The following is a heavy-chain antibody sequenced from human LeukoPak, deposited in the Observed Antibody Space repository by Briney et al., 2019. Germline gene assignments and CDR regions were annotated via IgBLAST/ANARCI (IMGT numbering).Heavy chain of an antibody. CDR2: IKSKTNGGTT. V-gene: IGHV3-15*01. Sequence: GGALRLSCAASGFTFSNACMIWVRHAPGKGLEWVVRIKSKTNGGTTDHPAPVKGRFTSSRDDSNNTLYLQINSLNTQDTAVYSSTTDLRIGVVVVVAATFDYWGQGTLVTVSS. CDR3: TTDLRIGVVVVVAATFDY. J-gene: IGHJ4*02. CDR1: GFTFSNAC. D-gene: IGHD2-15*01.